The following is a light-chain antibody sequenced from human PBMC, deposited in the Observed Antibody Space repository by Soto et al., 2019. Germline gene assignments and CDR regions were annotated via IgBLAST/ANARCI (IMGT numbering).Light chain of an antibody. J-gene: IGLJ2*01. CDR3: AAWDDSLSGVV. CDR1: SSNIGTNY. Sequence: QSVLTQPPSVSGTPGQRVTISCSGSSSNIGTNYVYWYQQLSGTAPKLLIYRNNQRPSGGPDRFSGSKSGTSASLAVSGLRSEDEADYSCAAWDDSLSGVVFGGGTKLTVL. CDR2: RNN. V-gene: IGLV1-47*01.